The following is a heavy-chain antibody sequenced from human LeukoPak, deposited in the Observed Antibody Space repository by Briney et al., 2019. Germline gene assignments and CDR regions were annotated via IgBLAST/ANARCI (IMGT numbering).Heavy chain of an antibody. Sequence: PGGSLRLSCAASGFTFSSYAMHWVRQAPGKGLEYVSAISSNGGSTYYANSVKGRFTISRDNSKNTLNLQMGSLRAEDMAVYYCARGVPAALDYWGQGTLVTVSS. D-gene: IGHD2-2*01. J-gene: IGHJ4*02. V-gene: IGHV3-64*01. CDR2: ISSNGGST. CDR1: GFTFSSYA. CDR3: ARGVPAALDY.